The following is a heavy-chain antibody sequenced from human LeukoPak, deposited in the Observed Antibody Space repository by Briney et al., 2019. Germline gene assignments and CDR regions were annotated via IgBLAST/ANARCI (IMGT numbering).Heavy chain of an antibody. V-gene: IGHV4-59*01. D-gene: IGHD6-13*01. CDR2: VFYTGSF. Sequence: PSETLSLTCTVSGGSISSYYWSWIRQPPGKGLEWIGFVFYTGSFNYNPSLKSRVRISVDTSRNQFSLKLSSVTAADTAVYYCARGSSLYDYWGQGTLVTVSS. J-gene: IGHJ4*02. CDR3: ARGSSLYDY. CDR1: GGSISSYY.